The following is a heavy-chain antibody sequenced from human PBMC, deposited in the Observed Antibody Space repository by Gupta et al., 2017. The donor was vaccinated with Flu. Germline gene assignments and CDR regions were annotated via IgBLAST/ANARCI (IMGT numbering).Heavy chain of an antibody. V-gene: IGHV3-33*01. J-gene: IGHJ6*02. CDR1: GFTFSSYG. CDR2: IWYDGSNK. CDR3: ARVRTIFGLVTYYYYGMDV. D-gene: IGHD3-3*01. Sequence: QVQLVESGGGVVQPGRSLRLSCAASGFTFSSYGMPWVRQAPGKGLEWVAVIWYDGSNKYYADSVKGRITISRDNSKNTLYLQMNSLRAEDTAVYYCARVRTIFGLVTYYYYGMDVWGQGTTVTVSS.